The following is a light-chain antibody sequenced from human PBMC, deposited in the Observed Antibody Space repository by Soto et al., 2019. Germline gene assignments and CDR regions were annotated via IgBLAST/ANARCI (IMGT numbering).Light chain of an antibody. J-gene: IGKJ5*01. Sequence: EIVMTQTPATLSVPPGERATLSCRASQRVGLSLGWYQQDPGQASRLLIYGASTRATGIPARFSGSGSGTEFTITISSLQSEDFAVYFCQQYKNWPPITFGQGTRLEI. CDR1: QRVGLS. CDR3: QQYKNWPPIT. V-gene: IGKV3-15*01. CDR2: GAS.